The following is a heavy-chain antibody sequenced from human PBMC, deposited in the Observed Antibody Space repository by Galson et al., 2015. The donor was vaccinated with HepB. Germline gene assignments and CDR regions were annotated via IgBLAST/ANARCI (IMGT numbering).Heavy chain of an antibody. CDR1: GYTLTELS. V-gene: IGHV1-24*01. D-gene: IGHD3-10*01. CDR2: FDPEDGET. Sequence: SVKVSCKVSGYTLTELSMHWVRQAPGKGLEWMGGFDPEDGETIYAQKFQGRVTMTEDTSTDTAYMELSSLRSEDTAVYYCAGEEITMVRGVLSYYYGMDVWGQGTTVTVSS. CDR3: AGEEITMVRGVLSYYYGMDV. J-gene: IGHJ6*02.